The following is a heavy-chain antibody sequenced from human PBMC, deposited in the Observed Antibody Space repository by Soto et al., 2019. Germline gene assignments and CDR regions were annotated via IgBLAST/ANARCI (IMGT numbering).Heavy chain of an antibody. CDR1: GATVSRGDYF. Sequence: ETLSLTCTVSGATVSRGDYFWTWIRQPPGKGLEFIGSVYYSGGSHYNPSLKGRVTISVDMSNNQVSLRVNSVTAADTAVYYCGRVVEGATRHTDSDSWGQGMLVTVSS. D-gene: IGHD2-15*01. J-gene: IGHJ5*02. CDR2: VYYSGGS. V-gene: IGHV4-39*02. CDR3: GRVVEGATRHTDSDS.